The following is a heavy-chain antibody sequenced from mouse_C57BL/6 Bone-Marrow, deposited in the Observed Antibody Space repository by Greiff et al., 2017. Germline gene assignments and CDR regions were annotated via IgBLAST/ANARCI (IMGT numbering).Heavy chain of an antibody. D-gene: IGHD2-1*01. V-gene: IGHV1-64*01. CDR3: ALSTMVRGFAY. Sequence: VKLQQPGAELVKPGASVKLSCKASGYTFTSYWMHWVKQRPGQGLEWIGMIHPTSGSTNYNEKFKSKATLTVDKSSSTAYMQLSSLTSEDSAVYYCALSTMVRGFAYWGQGTLVTVSA. CDR1: GYTFTSYW. J-gene: IGHJ3*01. CDR2: IHPTSGST.